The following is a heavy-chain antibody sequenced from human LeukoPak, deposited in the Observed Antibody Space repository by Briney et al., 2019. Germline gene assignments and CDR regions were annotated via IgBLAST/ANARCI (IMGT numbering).Heavy chain of an antibody. J-gene: IGHJ4*02. CDR1: GYTFTGYY. V-gene: IGHV1-2*02. D-gene: IGHD3-22*01. CDR2: INPNSGGT. Sequence: GASVKVSCKASGYTFTGYYMHWVRQAPGQGLEWMRWINPNSGGTNYAQKFQGRVTMTRDTSISTAYMELSRLRSDDTAVYYCARFDSSGYYGKGSFDYWGQGTLVTVSS. CDR3: ARFDSSGYYGKGSFDY.